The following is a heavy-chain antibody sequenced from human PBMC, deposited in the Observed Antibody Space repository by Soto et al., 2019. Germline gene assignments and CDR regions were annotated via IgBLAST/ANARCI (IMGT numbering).Heavy chain of an antibody. CDR3: TTPSIAVAGIYVY. Sequence: EVQLVESGGGLVKPGGSLRLSCAASGFTLSNAWMSWVRQAPGKGLEWVGRIKSKTDGGTTDYAAPVKGRFTISRDDSKNTLYLQMNSLKTEDTAVYYCTTPSIAVAGIYVYWGQGTLVTVSS. V-gene: IGHV3-15*01. CDR1: GFTLSNAW. J-gene: IGHJ4*02. D-gene: IGHD6-19*01. CDR2: IKSKTDGGTT.